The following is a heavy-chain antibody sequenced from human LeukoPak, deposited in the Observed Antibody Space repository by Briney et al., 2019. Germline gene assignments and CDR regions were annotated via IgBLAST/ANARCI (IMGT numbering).Heavy chain of an antibody. Sequence: ASVKVSCKASGYTFTSYVITWVRQAPGQGLEWMGRIIPVLGVSNFAQKFQGRVTITADKSTNTAHMELSRLESGDTAVYYCTRGGFYAPDPGIYPGVVFNIGGKGTVVFVSS. CDR1: GYTFTSYV. V-gene: IGHV1-69*04. J-gene: IGHJ3*02. CDR2: IIPVLGVS. D-gene: IGHD3-16*01. CDR3: TRGGFYAPDPGIYPGVVFNI.